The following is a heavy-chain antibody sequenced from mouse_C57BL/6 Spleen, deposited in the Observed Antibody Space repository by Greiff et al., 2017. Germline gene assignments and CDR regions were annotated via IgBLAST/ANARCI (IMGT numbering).Heavy chain of an antibody. Sequence: VQLQQPGAELVRPGSSVKLSCKASGYTFTSYWMDWVKQRPGQGLEWIGNIYPSDSETHYNQKFKDKATLTVDKSSSTAYMQLSSLTSEDSAVYYCATTVVEDYFDYWGQGTTLTVSS. J-gene: IGHJ2*01. V-gene: IGHV1-61*01. CDR3: ATTVVEDYFDY. CDR2: IYPSDSET. D-gene: IGHD1-1*01. CDR1: GYTFTSYW.